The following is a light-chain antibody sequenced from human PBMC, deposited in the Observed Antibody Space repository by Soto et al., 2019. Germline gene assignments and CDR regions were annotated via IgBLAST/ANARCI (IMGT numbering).Light chain of an antibody. CDR2: KSS. CDR3: QQYYGYPAT. Sequence: DIRMTQSPSTLSASVGDRVTITCRATQSVGDRLAWYQQKPGKAPKFLIYKSSDLESGVPSRFSGTRSGTEFTLTINTLQPDDFATYYCQQYYGYPATFGQGTKLEIK. CDR1: QSVGDR. V-gene: IGKV1-5*03. J-gene: IGKJ2*01.